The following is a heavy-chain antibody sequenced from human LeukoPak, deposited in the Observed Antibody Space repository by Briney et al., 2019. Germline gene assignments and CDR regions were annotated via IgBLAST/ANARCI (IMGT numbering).Heavy chain of an antibody. V-gene: IGHV4-4*02. D-gene: IGHD1-26*01. CDR3: ARDKFPLVGVTGDDGFDI. CDR1: GGSISSSNW. J-gene: IGHJ3*02. CDR2: IYHSGST. Sequence: SETLSLTCAVSGGSISSSNWWSWVRQPPVKGLEWIGEIYHSGSTNYNPSLKSRVTISVDKSKNQFSLKLRSVTAADTAVYYCARDKFPLVGVTGDDGFDIWGQGTMVTVSS.